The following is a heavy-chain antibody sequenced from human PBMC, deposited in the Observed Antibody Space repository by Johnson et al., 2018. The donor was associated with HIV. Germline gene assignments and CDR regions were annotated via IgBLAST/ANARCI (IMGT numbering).Heavy chain of an antibody. J-gene: IGHJ3*02. D-gene: IGHD4-23*01. CDR2: ISWNSGSI. CDR3: ARTGGNHAFDI. V-gene: IGHV3-9*01. Sequence: VQLVESGGGVVQPGGSLRLSCAASGFTFDYYAMHWVRQAPGKGLEWVSGISWNSGSIGYADSVKGRFTISRDNSKNTLYLQMNSLRAEDTAVYYCARTGGNHAFDIWGQGTMVTVSS. CDR1: GFTFDYYA.